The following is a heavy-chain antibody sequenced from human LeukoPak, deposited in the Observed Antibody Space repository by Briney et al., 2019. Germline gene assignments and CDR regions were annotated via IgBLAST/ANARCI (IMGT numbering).Heavy chain of an antibody. J-gene: IGHJ4*02. CDR1: GFTFSSYS. CDR2: IWYDGSNK. CDR3: AKKSAGTLDD. V-gene: IGHV3-33*08. Sequence: GGSLRLSCAASGFTFSSYSMNWVRQAPGKGLEWVAVIWYDGSNKYYADSVKGRFTISRDNSKNTLYLQMNSLRAEDTAVYYCAKKSAGTLDDWGQGTLVTVSS. D-gene: IGHD6-13*01.